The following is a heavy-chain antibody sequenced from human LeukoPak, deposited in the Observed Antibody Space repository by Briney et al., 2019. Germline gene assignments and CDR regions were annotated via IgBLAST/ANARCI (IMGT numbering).Heavy chain of an antibody. J-gene: IGHJ4*02. D-gene: IGHD3-16*01. V-gene: IGHV1-2*02. CDR1: VYTFTGFH. Sequence: ASVKVSCKASVYTFTGFHIHWVRQAPGQGLEYMGWINPNSGDTNYAQKFQGRVTMTRDTSISTAYMELSSLRFDGTAVYYCTTSPGDPFDYWGQGTLVTVSS. CDR3: TTSPGDPFDY. CDR2: INPNSGDT.